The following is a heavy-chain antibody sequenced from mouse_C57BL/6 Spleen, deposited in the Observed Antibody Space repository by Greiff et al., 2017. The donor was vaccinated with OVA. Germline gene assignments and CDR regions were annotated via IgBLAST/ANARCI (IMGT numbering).Heavy chain of an antibody. J-gene: IGHJ3*01. Sequence: QVQLKQSGAELVKPGASVKLSCKASGYTFTEYTIHWVKQRSGQGLEWIGWFYPGSGSIKYNEKFKDKATLTADKSSSTVYMELSRLTSEDSAVYFCARHEESYDGYYRAWFAYWGQGTLVTVSA. V-gene: IGHV1-62-2*01. CDR2: FYPGSGSI. CDR1: GYTFTEYT. CDR3: ARHEESYDGYYRAWFAY. D-gene: IGHD2-3*01.